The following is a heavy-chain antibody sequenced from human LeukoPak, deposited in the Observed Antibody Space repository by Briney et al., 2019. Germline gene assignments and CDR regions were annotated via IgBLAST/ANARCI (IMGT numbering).Heavy chain of an antibody. J-gene: IGHJ4*02. V-gene: IGHV3-23*01. CDR1: GFTFSSYA. CDR3: AKGHDYGDLYYFDY. D-gene: IGHD4-17*01. CDR2: ISGSGGST. Sequence: GGSLRLSCAASGFTFSSYAMSWVRQAPGKGLEWVSAISGSGGSTYYADSVKGRFTISRDNSKNTLYLQMNSLRAEDTTVYYCAKGHDYGDLYYFDYWGQGTLVTVSS.